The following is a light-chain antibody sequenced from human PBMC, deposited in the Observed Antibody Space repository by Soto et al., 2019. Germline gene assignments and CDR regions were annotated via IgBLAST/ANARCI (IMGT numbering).Light chain of an antibody. J-gene: IGKJ4*01. Sequence: IQMTQSPSSLSASVGDRVTMTCRASQSINNYLSWYQQKPGKAPNLLIFGASTLQSGVPSRFSGSGSGTDFTLTISSLQPEDFATYYCLQSYRTPLTFGGGTKVDIK. V-gene: IGKV1-39*01. CDR3: LQSYRTPLT. CDR2: GAS. CDR1: QSINNY.